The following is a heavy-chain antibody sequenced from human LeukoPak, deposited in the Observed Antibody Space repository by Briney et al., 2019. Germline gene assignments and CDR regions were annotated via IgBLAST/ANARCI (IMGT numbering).Heavy chain of an antibody. D-gene: IGHD2-15*01. CDR1: GFTFSSYV. Sequence: PGGSLRLSCAASGFTFSSYVMRWVRQAPGKGLEWVSAVSGSAGSTYYADSVKGRFTISRDNSKNTVYLQMNSLRAEDTAVYYCAKSGVYCSGGSCYIHPFDYWGQGTLVTVSS. CDR3: AKSGVYCSGGSCYIHPFDY. CDR2: VSGSAGST. V-gene: IGHV3-23*01. J-gene: IGHJ4*02.